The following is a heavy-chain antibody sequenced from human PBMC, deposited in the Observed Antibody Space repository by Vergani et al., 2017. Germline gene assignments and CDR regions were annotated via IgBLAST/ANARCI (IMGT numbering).Heavy chain of an antibody. CDR3: ARLKEMCRGGSCYPGPPLGHYGMDV. CDR1: GYSFTSYW. J-gene: IGHJ6*02. D-gene: IGHD2-15*01. CDR2: IYPGDSDT. V-gene: IGHV5-51*01. Sequence: EVQLVQSGAEVKKPGESLKISCKGSGYSFTSYWIGWVRQMPGKGLEWMGIIYPGDSDTRYSPSFQGQVTISADKSISTAYLQWSSLKASDTAMYYCARLKEMCRGGSCYPGPPLGHYGMDVWGQGTTVTVSS.